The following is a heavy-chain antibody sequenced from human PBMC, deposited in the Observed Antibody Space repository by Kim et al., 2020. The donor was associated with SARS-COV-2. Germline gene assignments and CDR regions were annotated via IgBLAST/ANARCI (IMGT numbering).Heavy chain of an antibody. CDR1: GFTFSSYP. Sequence: GGSLRLSCSASGFTFSSYPMHWVRQAPGKGLEYLSSISGNGGSTHHADSVKGRFTISRDNSMNTLYLQMSGLRTEDTAVYYCVKDQNEYSYGFYFDYWGPGTLVSVSS. CDR2: ISGNGGST. D-gene: IGHD5-18*01. V-gene: IGHV3-64D*06. CDR3: VKDQNEYSYGFYFDY. J-gene: IGHJ4*02.